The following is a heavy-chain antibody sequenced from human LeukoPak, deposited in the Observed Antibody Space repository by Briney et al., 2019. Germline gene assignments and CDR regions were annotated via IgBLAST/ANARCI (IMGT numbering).Heavy chain of an antibody. CDR2: ISSSSSYI. Sequence: EGSLRLSCAASGFTFSSYSMNWVRQAPGKGLEWVSSISSSSSYIYYADSVKGRFTISRDNAKNSLYLQMNSLRAEDTAVYYCARGPTMKMDVWGKGTTVTVSS. CDR1: GFTFSSYS. D-gene: IGHD3-22*01. CDR3: ARGPTMKMDV. J-gene: IGHJ6*04. V-gene: IGHV3-21*01.